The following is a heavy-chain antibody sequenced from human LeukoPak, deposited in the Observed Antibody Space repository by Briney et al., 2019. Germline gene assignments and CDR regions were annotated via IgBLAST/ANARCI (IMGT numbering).Heavy chain of an antibody. J-gene: IGHJ6*03. CDR3: ARRRQTYSSNQSTYYYYYMDV. V-gene: IGHV4-61*02. CDR2: IYTSGST. Sequence: PSETLSLTCTVSGGSISSGSYYWSWIRQPAGKGLEWIGRIYTSGSTNYNPSLKSRVTISVDTSKNQFSLKLSSVTAADTAVYYCARRRQTYSSNQSTYYYYYMDVWGKGTTVTISS. D-gene: IGHD6-13*01. CDR1: GGSISSGSYY.